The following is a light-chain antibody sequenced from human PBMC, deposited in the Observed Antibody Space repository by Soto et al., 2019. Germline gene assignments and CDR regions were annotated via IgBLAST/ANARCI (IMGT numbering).Light chain of an antibody. CDR1: QTISSW. V-gene: IGKV1-5*01. CDR3: QQHNSYPIT. J-gene: IGKJ5*01. Sequence: DIQMTQSPSTLSGSVGDRVTITCRASQTISSWLAWYQQKPGKAPKLLIYAASTLQSGVPSRFSGSGSGTEFTLTISSLQPEDFATYYCQQHNSYPITFGQGTRVEIK. CDR2: AAS.